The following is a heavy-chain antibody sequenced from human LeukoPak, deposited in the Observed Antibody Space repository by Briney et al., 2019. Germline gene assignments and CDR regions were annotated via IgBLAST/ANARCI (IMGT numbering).Heavy chain of an antibody. Sequence: PGGSLRLSCAASGFTFSSYAMSWVRQAPGKGLEWVSAISCSGGSTYYADSVKGRFTISRDNSKNTLYLQMNSLRAEDTAVYYCAKDAVAPQYYDILTGYYRFNWFDPWGQGTLVTVSS. V-gene: IGHV3-23*01. CDR2: ISCSGGST. CDR3: AKDAVAPQYYDILTGYYRFNWFDP. CDR1: GFTFSSYA. J-gene: IGHJ5*02. D-gene: IGHD3-9*01.